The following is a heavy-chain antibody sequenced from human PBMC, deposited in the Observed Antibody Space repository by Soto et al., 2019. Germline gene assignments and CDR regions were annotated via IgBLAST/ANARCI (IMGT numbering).Heavy chain of an antibody. Sequence: EVRLLESGGGLVQPGGSLRLYCAGSGFTSSNYSMSWVRQAPGKGLEWVSTTSGSGHYIQYRDSVKGRFTISRDNSKNTLYLQINILRAEDTAVYYCAGGAMVTPYYYGLDVWGQGTTVTVSS. V-gene: IGHV3-23*01. CDR2: TSGSGHYI. CDR3: AGGAMVTPYYYGLDV. J-gene: IGHJ6*02. CDR1: GFTSSNYS. D-gene: IGHD5-18*01.